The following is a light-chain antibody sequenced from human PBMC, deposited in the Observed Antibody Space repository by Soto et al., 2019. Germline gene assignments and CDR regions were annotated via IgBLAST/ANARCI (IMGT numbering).Light chain of an antibody. V-gene: IGLV2-8*01. Sequence: HSALTQPPSASGSPGQSVTISCTGTSSDIGVYNYVSWYQQHPGKAPKLMIYEVSKRPSGVPDRFSGSKSGNTASLTVSGLQAEDEADYYCSSYAGSNNLYVFGTGTKVTVL. CDR3: SSYAGSNNLYV. J-gene: IGLJ1*01. CDR2: EVS. CDR1: SSDIGVYNY.